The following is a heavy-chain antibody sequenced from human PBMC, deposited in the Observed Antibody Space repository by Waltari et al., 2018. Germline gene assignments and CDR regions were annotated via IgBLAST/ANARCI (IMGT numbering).Heavy chain of an antibody. CDR1: GYTFTSYD. Sequence: QVQLVQSGAEVKKPGASVKVSCKASGYTFTSYDINWVRQATGQGLEWMGWMNPNSGNTGYAQKFQGRVTITRNTSISTAYMELSSLRSEDTAVYYCARGRTYCSSTSCYTQWFDPWGQGTLVTVSS. D-gene: IGHD2-2*02. V-gene: IGHV1-8*03. CDR2: MNPNSGNT. CDR3: ARGRTYCSSTSCYTQWFDP. J-gene: IGHJ5*02.